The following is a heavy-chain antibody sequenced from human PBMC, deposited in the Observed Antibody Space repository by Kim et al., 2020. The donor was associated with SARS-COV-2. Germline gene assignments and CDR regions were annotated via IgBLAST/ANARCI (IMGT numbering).Heavy chain of an antibody. J-gene: IGHJ4*02. D-gene: IGHD3-9*01. CDR3: ARDRGYDILTGYYLDY. Sequence: KFQGRVPLTRDTSASPAYMELSSLRSEDTAVYYCARDRGYDILTGYYLDYWGQGTLVTVSS. V-gene: IGHV1-3*01.